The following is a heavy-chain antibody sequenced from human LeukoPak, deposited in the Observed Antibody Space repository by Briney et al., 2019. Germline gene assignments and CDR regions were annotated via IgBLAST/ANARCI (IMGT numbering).Heavy chain of an antibody. CDR3: ARTKGYCSSTSCYLAFDI. V-gene: IGHV5-51*01. Sequence: GESLKISCKGSGYSFTSYWIGWVRPMPGKGLEWMGIIYPGDSDTRYSPSFQGQVTISADKSISTAYLQWSSLKASDTAMYYCARTKGYCSSTSCYLAFDIWGQGTMVTVSS. D-gene: IGHD2-2*01. CDR1: GYSFTSYW. CDR2: IYPGDSDT. J-gene: IGHJ3*02.